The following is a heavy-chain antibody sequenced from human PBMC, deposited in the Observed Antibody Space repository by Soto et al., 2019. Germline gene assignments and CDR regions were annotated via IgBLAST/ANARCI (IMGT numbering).Heavy chain of an antibody. V-gene: IGHV4-59*01. Sequence: PSETLSLTCTVSGGSISSYYWSWIRQPPGKGLEWIGYIYYSGSTNYNPSLKSRVTISVDTSKNQFSLKLSSVTAADTAVYYCARVRDCSGGSCYSLGAFDIWGQGTMVTVS. CDR3: ARVRDCSGGSCYSLGAFDI. J-gene: IGHJ3*02. D-gene: IGHD2-15*01. CDR2: IYYSGST. CDR1: GGSISSYY.